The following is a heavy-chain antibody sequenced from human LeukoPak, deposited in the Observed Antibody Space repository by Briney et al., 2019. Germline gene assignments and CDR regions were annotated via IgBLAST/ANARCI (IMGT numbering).Heavy chain of an antibody. V-gene: IGHV3-15*01. D-gene: IGHD7-27*01. CDR3: TTGNWGPY. J-gene: IGHJ4*02. CDR1: GFTLSSYA. Sequence: GGSLRLSCAASGFTLSSYAMTWVRQAPGKGLEWVGRIKRKTDAGTTDYAAPVKGRFTISRDDSKNTLFLQMNSLKTEDTAVYYCTTGNWGPYWGQGTLVTVSS. CDR2: IKRKTDAGTT.